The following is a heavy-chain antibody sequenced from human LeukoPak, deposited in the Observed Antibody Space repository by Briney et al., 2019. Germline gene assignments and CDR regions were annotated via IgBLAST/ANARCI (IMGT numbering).Heavy chain of an antibody. Sequence: SQTLSLTCTVSGGSISSGGYYWSWIRQPPGKGLEWIGYIYHSGSTYYNPSLKSRVTISIDRSKNQFSLKLSSVTAADTAVYYCARSPHGVDILTGYYGFGAFDIWGQGTMVTVSS. V-gene: IGHV4-30-2*01. CDR1: GGSISSGGYY. D-gene: IGHD3-9*01. CDR3: ARSPHGVDILTGYYGFGAFDI. CDR2: IYHSGST. J-gene: IGHJ3*02.